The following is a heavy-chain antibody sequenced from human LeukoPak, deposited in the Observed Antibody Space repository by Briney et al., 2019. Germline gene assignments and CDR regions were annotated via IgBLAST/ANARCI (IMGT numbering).Heavy chain of an antibody. CDR1: GFTVSSNE. CDR2: ISGGST. D-gene: IGHD2-21*02. J-gene: IGHJ4*02. V-gene: IGHV3-38-3*01. CDR3: ASTYCGGDCYSQDY. Sequence: GGSLRLSCAASGFTVSSNEMSWVRQAPGKGLEWVSLISGGSTYYADSVKGRFTISRDNSKNTLYLQMNSLRAEDTAVYYCASTYCGGDCYSQDYWGQGTLVTVSS.